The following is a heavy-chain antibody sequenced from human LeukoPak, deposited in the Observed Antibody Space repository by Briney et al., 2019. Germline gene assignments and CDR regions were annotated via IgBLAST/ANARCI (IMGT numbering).Heavy chain of an antibody. CDR2: MYTSGST. D-gene: IGHD3-10*01. J-gene: IGHJ6*03. CDR1: GGSISSYY. CDR3: ARLEPETYYYGSGSYFRTYYYMDV. V-gene: IGHV4-4*07. Sequence: KPSETLSLTCTVSGGSISSYYWSWIRQPAGKGLEWIGRMYTSGSTNYNPSLKSRVTMSVDTSKNQFSLKLSSVTAADTAVYYCARLEPETYYYGSGSYFRTYYYMDVWGKGTTVTVSS.